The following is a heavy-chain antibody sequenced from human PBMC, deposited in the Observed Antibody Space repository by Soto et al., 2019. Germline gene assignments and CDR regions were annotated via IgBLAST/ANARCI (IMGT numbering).Heavy chain of an antibody. Sequence: SETLSLTCTVSGGSISSFYWSWIRQPAGKGLEWIGRIYHSGSTYYNPSLKSRVTISVDTSKNQFSLKLSSVTAADTAVYYCARVWANPSPNYPNNWFDPWGQGTLVTVSS. V-gene: IGHV4-4*07. CDR2: IYHSGST. CDR3: ARVWANPSPNYPNNWFDP. CDR1: GGSISSFY. D-gene: IGHD3-10*01. J-gene: IGHJ5*02.